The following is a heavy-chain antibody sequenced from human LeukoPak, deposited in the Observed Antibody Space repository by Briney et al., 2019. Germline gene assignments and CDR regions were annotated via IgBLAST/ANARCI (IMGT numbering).Heavy chain of an antibody. Sequence: SETLSLTCAVYGGSFSGYYWSWIRQPPGKGLEWIGEINHSGSTNYNPSLKSRVTISVDTSKNQFSLKLSSVTAADTAVYYCATTMITFGGVIDGDYWGQGTLVTVSS. D-gene: IGHD3-16*02. CDR2: INHSGST. CDR1: GGSFSGYY. V-gene: IGHV4-34*01. J-gene: IGHJ4*02. CDR3: ATTMITFGGVIDGDY.